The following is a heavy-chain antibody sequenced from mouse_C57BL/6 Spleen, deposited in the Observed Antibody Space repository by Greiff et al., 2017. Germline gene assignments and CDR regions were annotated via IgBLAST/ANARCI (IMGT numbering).Heavy chain of an antibody. CDR3: ARSRYSNYDYAMDY. CDR2: INPYNVGT. J-gene: IGHJ4*01. V-gene: IGHV1-19*01. Sequence: VQLQQSGPVLVKPGASVKMSCKASGYTFTDYYMNWVKQSHGKSLEWIGVINPYNVGTSYNQRFKGKATLTVDKSCSTAYMALNSLTSEDSAVYYCARSRYSNYDYAMDYGGQGTSVTVCS. D-gene: IGHD2-5*01. CDR1: GYTFTDYY.